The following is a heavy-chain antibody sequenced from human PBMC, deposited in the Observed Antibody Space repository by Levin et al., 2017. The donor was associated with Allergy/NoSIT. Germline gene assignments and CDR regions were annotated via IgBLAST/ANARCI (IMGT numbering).Heavy chain of an antibody. CDR3: AREDGSTFDF. D-gene: IGHD2-2*03. Sequence: SETLSLTCTVSGGSISGGGYHWSWIRQHPETGLEWIGYIYYSGSTFYNPSLKSRLMISVDTSKNQFSLNVSSVTAADTAVYYCAREDGSTFDFWGQGALVTVAS. J-gene: IGHJ4*02. CDR2: IYYSGST. CDR1: GGSISGGGYH. V-gene: IGHV4-31*03.